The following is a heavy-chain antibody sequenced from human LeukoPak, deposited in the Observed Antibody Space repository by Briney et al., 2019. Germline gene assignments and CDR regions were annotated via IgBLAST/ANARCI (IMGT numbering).Heavy chain of an antibody. J-gene: IGHJ5*02. CDR2: ISAYNGNT. V-gene: IGHV1-18*01. CDR3: ARSAEVAFTDWFDP. D-gene: IGHD1-14*01. CDR1: GYTFTSYG. Sequence: GASVKVSCKASGYTFTSYGISWVRQAPGQGLEWMGWISAYNGNTNYAQKLQGRVTMTTDTSTSTAYMELRSLRSDDTAVYYCARSAEVAFTDWFDPWGQGTLVTVSS.